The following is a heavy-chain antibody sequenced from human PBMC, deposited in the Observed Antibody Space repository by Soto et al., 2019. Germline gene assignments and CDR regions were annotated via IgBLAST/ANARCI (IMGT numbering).Heavy chain of an antibody. CDR1: GFTFSDYY. D-gene: IGHD5-18*01. Sequence: PGGSLRLSCAAHGFTFSDYYMSWIRQAPGKGLEWVSYISSSSSYTNYADSVKGRFTISRDNAKNSLYLQMNSLRAEDTAVYYCARDVIVDTAMVSRYYGMDVWGQGTTVTVSS. J-gene: IGHJ6*02. CDR2: ISSSSSYT. V-gene: IGHV3-11*06. CDR3: ARDVIVDTAMVSRYYGMDV.